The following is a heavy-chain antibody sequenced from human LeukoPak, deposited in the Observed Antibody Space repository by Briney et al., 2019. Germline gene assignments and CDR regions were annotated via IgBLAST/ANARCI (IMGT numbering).Heavy chain of an antibody. CDR2: ISYDGSNK. Sequence: GGSLRLSCAASGFTFSSYGLHWVRQAPGKGLEWVAVISYDGSNKYYEDSVKGRFTMSRDNSKNTLYLQMNSLRPEDTAVYYCARDFARRQVLSPTTVIAPDYWGQGTLVTVSS. CDR3: ARDFARRQVLSPTTVIAPDY. J-gene: IGHJ4*02. D-gene: IGHD4-23*01. V-gene: IGHV3-30*03. CDR1: GFTFSSYG.